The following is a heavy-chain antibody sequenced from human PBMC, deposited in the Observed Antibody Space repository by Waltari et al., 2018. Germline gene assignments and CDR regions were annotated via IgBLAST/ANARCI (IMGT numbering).Heavy chain of an antibody. CDR1: GVSVNSRAY. D-gene: IGHD3-3*01. J-gene: IGHJ4*02. Sequence: QLHLQDSGSGLVKPSQTLSLTCAVSGVSVNSRAYWTWIRQHPGKGLEWIGYIYYSGSTYYNPSLKSRVTISVDRSKNQFSLKLTPVTAADTAVYYCARGVPKNDFWSGYLSPLFDYWGQGTLVSVSS. V-gene: IGHV4-30-2*01. CDR3: ARGVPKNDFWSGYLSPLFDY. CDR2: IYYSGST.